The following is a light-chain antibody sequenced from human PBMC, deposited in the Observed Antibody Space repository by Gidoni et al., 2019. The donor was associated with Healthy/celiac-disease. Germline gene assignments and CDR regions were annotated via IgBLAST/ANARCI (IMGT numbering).Light chain of an antibody. V-gene: IGKV3-15*01. CDR1: QSVSSN. Sequence: EIVMTQSPATLSVSPGERATLSCRASQSVSSNLAWYQQKPGQAPRLLIYGASTRATGIPARFSGSGSGTEFTLTISSLQSEDFAVYYCQQDNNWLWTFXXXTKVEIK. J-gene: IGKJ1*01. CDR2: GAS. CDR3: QQDNNWLWT.